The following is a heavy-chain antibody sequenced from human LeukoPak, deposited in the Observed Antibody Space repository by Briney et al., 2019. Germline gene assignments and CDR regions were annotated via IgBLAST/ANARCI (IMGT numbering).Heavy chain of an antibody. CDR1: GGTFSSYT. Sequence: ASVKVSCKASGGTFSSYTISWVRQAPGQGLEWMGGIIPIFGTAHYAQKFQGRVTMTTDTSTSTAYMELRSLRSDDTAVYYCARCEGGYDYVWGSYRFNGINDYWGQGTLVTVSS. CDR3: ARCEGGYDYVWGSYRFNGINDY. D-gene: IGHD3-16*02. V-gene: IGHV1-69*05. J-gene: IGHJ4*02. CDR2: IIPIFGTA.